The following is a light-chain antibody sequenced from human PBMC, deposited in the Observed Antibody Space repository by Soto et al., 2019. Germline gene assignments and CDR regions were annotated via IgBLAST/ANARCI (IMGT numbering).Light chain of an antibody. J-gene: IGKJ4*01. Sequence: EIVMTQYPATLSVSPGERATLSCRASQSVAGNLAWYQQNPGQAPRLLIYGASTRATGIPTRFSGGGSGTEFTLTISSLQSEDFVIYYCQQYNKWPLTFGGGTKVEIK. CDR3: QQYNKWPLT. CDR2: GAS. V-gene: IGKV3-15*01. CDR1: QSVAGN.